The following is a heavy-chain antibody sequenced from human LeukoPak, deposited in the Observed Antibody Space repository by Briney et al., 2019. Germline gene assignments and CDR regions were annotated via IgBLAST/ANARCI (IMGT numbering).Heavy chain of an antibody. CDR1: GFTFSSYA. CDR2: ISSNGGST. V-gene: IGHV3-64D*06. CDR3: VKDADYDILTGYYTPDY. Sequence: PGGSLRLSCSASGFTFSSYAMHWVRQAPGKGLEYFSAISSNGGSTYYADSVKGRFTISRDNSKNTLYLQMSSLRAEDTAVYYCVKDADYDILTGYYTPDYWGQGTLVTVSS. D-gene: IGHD3-9*01. J-gene: IGHJ4*02.